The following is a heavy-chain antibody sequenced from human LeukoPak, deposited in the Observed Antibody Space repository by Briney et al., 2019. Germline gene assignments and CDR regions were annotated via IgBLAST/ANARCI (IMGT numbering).Heavy chain of an antibody. V-gene: IGHV3-23*01. CDR3: AKGGYSSGFPHFDY. D-gene: IGHD6-19*01. Sequence: GGSLRLSCAASGFIFSTYWMSWVRQAPGKGLEWVSAISGSGGSTYYADSVKGRFTISRDNSKNTLYLQMNSLRAEDTAVYYCAKGGYSSGFPHFDYWGQGTLVTVSS. CDR1: GFIFSTYW. CDR2: ISGSGGST. J-gene: IGHJ4*02.